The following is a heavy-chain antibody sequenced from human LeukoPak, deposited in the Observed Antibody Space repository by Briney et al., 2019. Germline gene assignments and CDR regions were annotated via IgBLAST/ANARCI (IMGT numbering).Heavy chain of an antibody. D-gene: IGHD5-24*01. V-gene: IGHV1-69*13. CDR3: AREVEMATRPYNWFDP. J-gene: IGHJ5*02. Sequence: WASVKVSCKASGGTFSSYAISWVRQAPGQGLEWMGGIIPIFGTANYAQKFQGRVTITADESTGTAYMELSSLRSEDTAVYYCAREVEMATRPYNWFDPWGQGTLVTVSS. CDR2: IIPIFGTA. CDR1: GGTFSSYA.